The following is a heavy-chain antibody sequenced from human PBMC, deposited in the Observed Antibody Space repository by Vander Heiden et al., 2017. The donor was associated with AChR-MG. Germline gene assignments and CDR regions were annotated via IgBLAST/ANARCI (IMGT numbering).Heavy chain of an antibody. V-gene: IGHV3-9*01. Sequence: EVQLVESGVGLVQPGRSLRLPCPASGFTVDDYAMHWFRQAPGKGLEWVSGISWNSGSIGYADSVKGRFTISRDNAKNSLYLQMNSLRAEDTALYYCAKCDMITFGGFLCAFDIWGQGTMVTVSS. D-gene: IGHD3-16*01. CDR2: ISWNSGSI. CDR3: AKCDMITFGGFLCAFDI. J-gene: IGHJ3*02. CDR1: GFTVDDYA.